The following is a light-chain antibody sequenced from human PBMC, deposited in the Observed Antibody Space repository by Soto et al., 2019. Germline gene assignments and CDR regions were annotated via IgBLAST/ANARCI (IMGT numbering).Light chain of an antibody. Sequence: DIQMTQSPSSLSASVGDRVTITCRASEDISNYLAWYQQKPGKVPKLLIYGASTLQSGVPSRFSGSGSGTDFTLTISSLQTEDVAAYYCKNYNRAPWTFGQGTKVE. V-gene: IGKV1-27*01. J-gene: IGKJ1*01. CDR1: EDISNY. CDR3: KNYNRAPWT. CDR2: GAS.